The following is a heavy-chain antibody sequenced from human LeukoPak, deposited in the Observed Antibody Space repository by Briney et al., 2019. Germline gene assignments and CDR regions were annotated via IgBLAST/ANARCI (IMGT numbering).Heavy chain of an antibody. D-gene: IGHD3-16*01. CDR2: INPDGSTT. J-gene: IGHJ5*02. CDR3: ARDLRGSPDR. V-gene: IGHV3-74*01. Sequence: GGSLRLSCAASGFTFTTFRMNWVRQVPGKGLVWVSLINPDGSTTTYADSVKGRFTISRDNAKNTVYLQMNSLRGEDTAVYYCARDLRGSPDRWGQGTLVIVSS. CDR1: GFTFTTFR.